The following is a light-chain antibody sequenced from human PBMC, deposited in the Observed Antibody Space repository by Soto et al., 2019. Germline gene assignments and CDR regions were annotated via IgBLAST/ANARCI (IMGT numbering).Light chain of an antibody. CDR2: EDD. J-gene: IGLJ1*01. Sequence: NFMLTQPHSVSESPGKTVTISCTRSGGSIDSDYVQWYQQRPGRAPTTVIYEDDQRPSGVPDRVSGSSDSSSNSASLTISGLKTEDEADYYCKSYDSSIYVFGTGTRVNV. CDR1: GGSIDSDY. V-gene: IGLV6-57*04. CDR3: KSYDSSIYV.